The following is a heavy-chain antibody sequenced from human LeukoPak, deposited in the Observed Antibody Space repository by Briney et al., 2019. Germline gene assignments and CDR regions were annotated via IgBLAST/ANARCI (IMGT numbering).Heavy chain of an antibody. Sequence: GGSLRLSCAASGFTFGTFWMSWVRQAPGKGLEWVANIKEDGGETYLDSVKGRFTISRDNAKNSLYLQMNSLRVEDTGLYYCARKAADDYYYYYMDVWGKGTTVTVSS. CDR2: IKEDGGET. CDR3: ARKAADDYYYYYMDV. CDR1: GFTFGTFW. D-gene: IGHD6-25*01. J-gene: IGHJ6*03. V-gene: IGHV3-7*01.